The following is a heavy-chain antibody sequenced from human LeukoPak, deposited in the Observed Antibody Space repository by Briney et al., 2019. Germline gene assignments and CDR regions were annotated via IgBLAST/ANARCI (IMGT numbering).Heavy chain of an antibody. CDR2: ISSSSSYI. CDR1: GFSFSAYS. D-gene: IGHD2-2*01. J-gene: IGHJ4*02. V-gene: IGHV3-21*01. Sequence: GGSLRLSCAASGFSFSAYSMNWVRQAPGKGLEWVSSISSSSSYIYYADSVRGRFTTSRDNAKNSLYLQMNSLRVEDTAVYFCAKDWGDIVVVPAAPALDSWGQGTLVTVSS. CDR3: AKDWGDIVVVPAAPALDS.